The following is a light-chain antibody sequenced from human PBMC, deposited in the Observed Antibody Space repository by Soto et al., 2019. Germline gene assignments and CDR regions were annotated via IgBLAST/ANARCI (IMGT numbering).Light chain of an antibody. J-gene: IGLJ2*01. CDR3: SSYTSSSPLV. CDR1: SSDVGGYNY. Sequence: QSALTQPASVSGSPGQSITISCTGTSSDVGGYNYVSWYQQHPGKAPKVMIYDVSNRPSGVSNRFSGSKSGNTASLTISGLQAEEEADYYCSSYTSSSPLVFGGGTKVTVL. V-gene: IGLV2-14*01. CDR2: DVS.